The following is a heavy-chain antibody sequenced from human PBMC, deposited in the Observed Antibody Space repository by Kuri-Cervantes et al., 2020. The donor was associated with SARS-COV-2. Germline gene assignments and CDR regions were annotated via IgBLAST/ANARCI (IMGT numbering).Heavy chain of an antibody. CDR3: ARMYGSVWGYILFAY. Sequence: GESMKISCAASGFIFSDHYMAWVRQAPGRGLEWVGHSHNKANSYTTEYAASVKGRFTISRDDTSNSLFLHMTSLKSEDKAVYYCARMYGSVWGYILFAYLGQGTLVTVSS. CDR1: GFIFSDHY. J-gene: IGHJ4*02. D-gene: IGHD6-25*01. CDR2: SHNKANSYTT. V-gene: IGHV3-72*01.